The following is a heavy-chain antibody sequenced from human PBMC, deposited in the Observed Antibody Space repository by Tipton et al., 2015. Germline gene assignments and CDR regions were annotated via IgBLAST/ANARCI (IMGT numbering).Heavy chain of an antibody. CDR3: ARTEAASRYFSHFYGMDV. CDR2: INQDGTEK. J-gene: IGHJ6*02. Sequence: SLRLSCAASGFPLNTYWMTWVRQAPGKGLEWVANINQDGTEKYYVDSVKGRFTISRDNAKNSLSLQLNSLSLDDTAVYYCARTEAASRYFSHFYGMDVWGQGTTVTVSS. V-gene: IGHV3-7*05. D-gene: IGHD6-6*01. CDR1: GFPLNTYW.